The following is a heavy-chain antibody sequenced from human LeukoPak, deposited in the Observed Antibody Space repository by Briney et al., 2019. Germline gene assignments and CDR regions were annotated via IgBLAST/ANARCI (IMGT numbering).Heavy chain of an antibody. D-gene: IGHD6-19*01. Sequence: SETLSLTCAVYGGSFSGYYWSWIRQPPGKGLEWIGEIKHSGSTNYKPSLKSRVTISVDTSKNQFSLKLSSVAAADTAVYYCARGRYSSGWYADYFDYWGQGTLVTVSS. J-gene: IGHJ4*02. CDR1: GGSFSGYY. CDR3: ARGRYSSGWYADYFDY. CDR2: IKHSGST. V-gene: IGHV4-34*01.